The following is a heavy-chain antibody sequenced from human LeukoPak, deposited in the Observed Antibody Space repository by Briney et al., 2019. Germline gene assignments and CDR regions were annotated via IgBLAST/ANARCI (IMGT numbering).Heavy chain of an antibody. CDR1: GVSVSSGGYY. V-gene: IGHV4-31*03. CDR3: ARPLNTVHDTFDV. CDR2: IYYTGST. Sequence: PSETLSLTCTVSGVSVSSGGYYWVWIRQRPGKGLEWIGYIYYTGSTSYHPSLKSRLTIAVDTSKNQFSLKLSSVTAADTAVYYCARPLNTVHDTFDVWGQGTMVTVSS. J-gene: IGHJ3*01. D-gene: IGHD4-11*01.